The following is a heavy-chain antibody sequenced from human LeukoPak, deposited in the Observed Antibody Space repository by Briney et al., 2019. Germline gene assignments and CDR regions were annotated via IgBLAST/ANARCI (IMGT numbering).Heavy chain of an antibody. CDR2: IFYSGST. CDR1: GFTLSNFW. D-gene: IGHD3-10*01. V-gene: IGHV4-59*12. CDR3: AKSNGYGLIDI. J-gene: IGHJ3*02. Sequence: GSLRLSCSASGFTLSNFWIHWVRQAPGKGPEWIGNIFYSGSTYYGPSLKSRLTISLDTSRNQFSLKLNSVTAADTAVYYCAKSNGYGLIDIWGQGTMVTVSS.